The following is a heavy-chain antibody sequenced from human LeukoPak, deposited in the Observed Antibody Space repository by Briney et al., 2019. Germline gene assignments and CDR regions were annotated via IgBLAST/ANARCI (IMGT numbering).Heavy chain of an antibody. CDR1: GYTFTGYY. V-gene: IGHV1-46*01. Sequence: VASVKVSCKASGYTFTGYYMHWVRQAPGQGLEWMGIINPSGGSTSYAQKFQGRVTMTRDTSTSTVYMELSSLRSEDTAVYYCARVYGGWAFDYWGQGTLVTVSS. CDR3: ARVYGGWAFDY. D-gene: IGHD4-23*01. J-gene: IGHJ4*02. CDR2: INPSGGST.